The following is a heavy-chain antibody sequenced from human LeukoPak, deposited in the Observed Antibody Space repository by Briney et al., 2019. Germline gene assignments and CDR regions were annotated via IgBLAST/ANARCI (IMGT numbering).Heavy chain of an antibody. D-gene: IGHD3-22*01. CDR2: INHSGST. Sequence: SETLSLTCAVYGGSFSGYYWSWIRQPPGKGLEWIGEINHSGSTNYNPSLKSRVTISVDTSKNQFSLKLSSVTAADTAVYYCARGKQSSYYDSSGYYFHYYYYYMDVWGKGTTVTVSS. CDR3: ARGKQSSYYDSSGYYFHYYYYYMDV. J-gene: IGHJ6*03. V-gene: IGHV4-34*01. CDR1: GGSFSGYY.